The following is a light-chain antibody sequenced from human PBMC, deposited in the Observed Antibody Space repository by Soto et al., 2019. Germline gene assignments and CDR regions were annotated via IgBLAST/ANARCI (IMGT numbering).Light chain of an antibody. V-gene: IGLV2-14*01. Sequence: QSVLTQPASVSGSPGQSITISCTGTSSDVGRYNYVSWYQQHPGKAPKLMIYEVSNRPSGVSNRFSGSKSGNTASLTISGLQADDEADYYCCSYAGYYTLVFGGGTQLTVL. CDR2: EVS. CDR1: SSDVGRYNY. J-gene: IGLJ2*01. CDR3: CSYAGYYTLV.